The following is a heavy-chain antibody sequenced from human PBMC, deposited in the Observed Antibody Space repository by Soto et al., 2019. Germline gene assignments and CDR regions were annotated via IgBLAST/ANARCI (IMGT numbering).Heavy chain of an antibody. J-gene: IGHJ6*02. CDR2: INPSGGGT. CDR3: ARGYTGSGSYYYGMDV. Sequence: ASVDVSCQAFGYTFTRYYMQWVRQAPGQGLEWMGIINPSGGGTMNAQKFQGRVTMTRDTSTSTVYMELSSLRSEDTAVYYCARGYTGSGSYYYGMDVWGQGTTVTVAS. D-gene: IGHD1-26*01. CDR1: GYTFTRYY. V-gene: IGHV1-46*01.